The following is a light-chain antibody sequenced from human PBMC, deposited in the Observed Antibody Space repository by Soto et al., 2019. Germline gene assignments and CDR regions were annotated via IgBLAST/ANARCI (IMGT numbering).Light chain of an antibody. CDR2: GAS. CDR1: QSVSSSY. Sequence: EIELTQSPGTLSLSPEKRATLSCRASQSVSSSYLAWYQKKPGQAPRLLIYGASSRATGIPDRFSGSGSGTDFTLTISRLEPEDFAVYYCQQYGSSHWTFGQGTKVDIK. CDR3: QQYGSSHWT. J-gene: IGKJ1*01. V-gene: IGKV3-20*01.